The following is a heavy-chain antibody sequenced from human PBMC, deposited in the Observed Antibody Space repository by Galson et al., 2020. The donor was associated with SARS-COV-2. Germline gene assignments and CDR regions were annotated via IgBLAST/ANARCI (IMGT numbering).Heavy chain of an antibody. CDR2: IYYSGST. J-gene: IGHJ5*02. CDR1: GGSISSGDYY. V-gene: IGHV4-31*03. Sequence: SETLSLTCTVSGGSISSGDYYWSWIRQHPGKGLEWIGYIYYSGSTYYNPSLKSRVTISVDTSKNQFSLKLSSVTAADTAVYYCARARRQQLVINWFDPWGQGTLVTVSS. CDR3: ARARRQQLVINWFDP. D-gene: IGHD6-13*01.